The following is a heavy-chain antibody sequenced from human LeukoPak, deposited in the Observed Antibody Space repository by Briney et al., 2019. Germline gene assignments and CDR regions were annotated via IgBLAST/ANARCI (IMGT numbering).Heavy chain of an antibody. CDR3: AKEGMSTPYLMYNWFDP. CDR1: GGSISSGSDN. J-gene: IGHJ5*02. Sequence: SETLSLTCSVSGGSISSGSDNWSWIRQPAGKGLEWIGHVSTGGSTNYNPSLKSRVSISVDTSKNQISLKLSSVTAADSAAYYCAKEGMSTPYLMYNWFDPWGQGILVTVSS. CDR2: VSTGGST. V-gene: IGHV4-61*09. D-gene: IGHD2-2*01.